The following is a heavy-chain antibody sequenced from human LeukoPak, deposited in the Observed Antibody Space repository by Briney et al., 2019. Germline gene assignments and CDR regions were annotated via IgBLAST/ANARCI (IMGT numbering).Heavy chain of an antibody. V-gene: IGHV5-51*01. Sequence: GESPRISCQASGYRFANYWIGWVRRMPGKGLEWMGIIYPTDSDTRYSPSFQGQVTISIDKSISTAYLQWRSLKASDSAMYYCARVRGVGATTIDYWGQGTLVTVSS. J-gene: IGHJ4*02. CDR1: GYRFANYW. CDR2: IYPTDSDT. CDR3: ARVRGVGATTIDY. D-gene: IGHD1-26*01.